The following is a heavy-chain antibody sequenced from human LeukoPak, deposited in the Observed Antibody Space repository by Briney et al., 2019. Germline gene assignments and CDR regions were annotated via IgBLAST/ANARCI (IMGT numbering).Heavy chain of an antibody. D-gene: IGHD6-6*01. CDR2: ISSSSSYI. V-gene: IGHV3-21*01. CDR1: GFTFSSYS. Sequence: GGSLRLSCAASGFTFSSYSMNWVRQAPGKGLEWVSSISSSSSYIYYADSVKGRFTISRDNAKNSLYLHMNSLRAEDTAVYYCARSIAANFDYWGQGTLVTVSS. J-gene: IGHJ4*02. CDR3: ARSIAANFDY.